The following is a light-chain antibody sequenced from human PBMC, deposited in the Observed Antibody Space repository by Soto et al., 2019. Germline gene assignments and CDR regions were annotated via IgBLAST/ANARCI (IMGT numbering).Light chain of an antibody. J-gene: IGLJ3*02. CDR1: SSDIGGYNY. CDR2: EVS. Sequence: QSALTQPPSASGSPGQSVTISCTGTSSDIGGYNYVSWYQHHPGKAPKVMIYEVSKRPSGVPDRFSGSKSGNTASLTVSGLQPEDEADYYCSSYAGSNNLGVFGGGTKVTV. V-gene: IGLV2-8*01. CDR3: SSYAGSNNLGV.